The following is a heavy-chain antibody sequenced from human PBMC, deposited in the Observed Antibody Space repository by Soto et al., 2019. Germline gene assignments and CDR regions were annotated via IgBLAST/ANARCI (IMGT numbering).Heavy chain of an antibody. CDR2: IKSKTDGGTT. Sequence: EVQLVESGGGLVKPGGSLRLSCAASGFGFTNAWLSWVRQAPGKGLEWVGRIKSKTDGGTTHYAAPVKYRFTFSRDYSKNTLYLQMDSLKTEDTAVYYCCGGMDVWGQGTTVTVSS. J-gene: IGHJ6*02. V-gene: IGHV3-15*01. CDR3: CGGMDV. CDR1: GFGFTNAW.